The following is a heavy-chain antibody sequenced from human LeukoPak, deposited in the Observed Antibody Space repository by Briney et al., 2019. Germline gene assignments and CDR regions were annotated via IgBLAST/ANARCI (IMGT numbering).Heavy chain of an antibody. J-gene: IGHJ3*02. CDR2: ISAYNGNT. Sequence: ASVKVSCKVSGYTLTELSMHWVRQAPGKGLEWMGWISAYNGNTNYAQKLRGRVTMTTDTSTSTAYMELRSLRSDDTAVYYCARLRLWFGELSDAFDIWGQGTMVTVSS. CDR1: GYTLTELS. D-gene: IGHD3-10*01. CDR3: ARLRLWFGELSDAFDI. V-gene: IGHV1-18*01.